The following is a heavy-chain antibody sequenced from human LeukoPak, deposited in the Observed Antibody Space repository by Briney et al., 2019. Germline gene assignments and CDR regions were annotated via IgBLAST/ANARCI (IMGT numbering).Heavy chain of an antibody. V-gene: IGHV3-23*01. CDR2: ISDGGSHT. Sequence: GGSLRLSCAASGFTFSNYAMNWVRQAPGKGLEWVSSISDGGSHTYYADSVKGQFTISRDNSKNTLYLQMNSLRAEDTAVYYCAKEGGYSYGYVPYYFDYWGQGTLVTVSS. CDR3: AKEGGYSYGYVPYYFDY. J-gene: IGHJ4*02. CDR1: GFTFSNYA. D-gene: IGHD5-18*01.